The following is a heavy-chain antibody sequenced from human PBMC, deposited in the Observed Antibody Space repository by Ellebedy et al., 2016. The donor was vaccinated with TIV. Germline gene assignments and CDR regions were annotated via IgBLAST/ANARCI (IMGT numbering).Heavy chain of an antibody. CDR1: GFTFSSYW. J-gene: IGHJ6*02. Sequence: GESLKISCAASGFTFSSYWMSWVRQAPGKGLEWVANIKQDGREKYYVESVKGRFTISRDNAKDSLYLQMSSLRAEDTAVYYCASVLGYGGILGRHYYYGMDVWGQGTTVTVSS. V-gene: IGHV3-7*01. CDR3: ASVLGYGGILGRHYYYGMDV. CDR2: IKQDGREK. D-gene: IGHD4-23*01.